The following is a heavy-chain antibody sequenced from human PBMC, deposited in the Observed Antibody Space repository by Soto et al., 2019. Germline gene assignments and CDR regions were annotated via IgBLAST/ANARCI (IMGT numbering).Heavy chain of an antibody. Sequence: ASVKVSCKASGYTFSSDDINWVRQATGQGLEWMGWMNPNSGNTGYAQKFQGRVTMTRNTSISTAYMELSSLRSEDTAVYSCARELSGGSRMDVWGQGTTVTAP. CDR3: ARELSGGSRMDV. CDR1: GYTFSSDD. CDR2: MNPNSGNT. D-gene: IGHD3-10*01. J-gene: IGHJ6*02. V-gene: IGHV1-8*01.